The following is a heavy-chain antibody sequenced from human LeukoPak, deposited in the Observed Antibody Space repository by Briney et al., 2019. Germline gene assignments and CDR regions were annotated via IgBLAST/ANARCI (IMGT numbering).Heavy chain of an antibody. CDR1: GFSFADYA. CDR2: VSWNSGSI. D-gene: IGHD3-9*01. CDR3: AKDMGRAYNILTGYYNAFDI. V-gene: IGHV3-9*01. Sequence: PGRSLRLSCAASGFSFADYAMHWVRQAPGKGLEWVSGVSWNSGSIGYADSVKGRFTISRDNAKNSLYLQMNSLRAEDTALYYCAKDMGRAYNILTGYYNAFDIWGQGTKVTVSS. J-gene: IGHJ3*02.